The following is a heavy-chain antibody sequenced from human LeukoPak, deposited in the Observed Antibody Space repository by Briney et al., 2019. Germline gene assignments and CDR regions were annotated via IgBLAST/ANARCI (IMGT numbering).Heavy chain of an antibody. D-gene: IGHD3-22*01. V-gene: IGHV4-61*02. J-gene: IGHJ4*02. Sequence: SETLSLTCTVSGGSISSGSYYWSWIRQPAGKGLERIGRIYTSGSTNYNPSLKSRVTISVDTSKNQFSLKLSSVTAADTAVYYCAREADYYDSSGPFDYWGQGTLVTVSS. CDR1: GGSISSGSYY. CDR2: IYTSGST. CDR3: AREADYYDSSGPFDY.